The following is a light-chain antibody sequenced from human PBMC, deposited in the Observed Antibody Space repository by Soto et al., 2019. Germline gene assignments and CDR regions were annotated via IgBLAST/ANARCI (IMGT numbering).Light chain of an antibody. CDR3: CSYVGRYIYV. CDR2: DVN. V-gene: IGLV2-11*01. CDR1: SNDVGGYHY. J-gene: IGLJ1*01. Sequence: QSVLTQPRSVSGSPGQSVTISCTGTSNDVGGYHYVSWYQHHPGKAPKLVIFDVNRRPSGVPHRFSGSKSDNTASLTISGLQAEDEADYYCCSYVGRYIYVFGTGTKSPS.